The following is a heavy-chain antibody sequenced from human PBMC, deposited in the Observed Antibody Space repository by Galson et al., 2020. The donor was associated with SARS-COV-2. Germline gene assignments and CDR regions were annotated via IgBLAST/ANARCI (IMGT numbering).Heavy chain of an antibody. CDR2: IYYSGST. Sequence: SETLSLTCTVSGGSISSGGYYWSWIRQHPGKGLEWIGYIYYSGSTYYNPSLKSRVTISVDTSKNQFSLKLSSVTAADTAVYYCARVRWYRYWYFDLWGRGTLVTVSS. J-gene: IGHJ2*01. V-gene: IGHV4-31*03. CDR1: GGSISSGGYY. CDR3: ARVRWYRYWYFDL. D-gene: IGHD2-15*01.